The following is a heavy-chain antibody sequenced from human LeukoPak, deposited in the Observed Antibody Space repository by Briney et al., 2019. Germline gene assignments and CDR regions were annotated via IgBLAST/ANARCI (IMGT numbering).Heavy chain of an antibody. CDR3: AGGYYDSSGYYPDAFDI. V-gene: IGHV4-61*02. J-gene: IGHJ3*02. Sequence: SETLSLTCTVSGGSISSGSYYWSWIRQPAGKGLEWIGRIYTSGSTNYNPSLKIRVTISVDTSKNQFSLKLSSVNAADTAVYYCAGGYYDSSGYYPDAFDIWGQGTMVTVTS. CDR1: GGSISSGSYY. CDR2: IYTSGST. D-gene: IGHD3-22*01.